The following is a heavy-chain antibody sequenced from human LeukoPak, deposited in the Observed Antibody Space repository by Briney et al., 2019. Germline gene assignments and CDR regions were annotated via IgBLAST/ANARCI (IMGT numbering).Heavy chain of an antibody. CDR3: AREAAAGTRWFDP. D-gene: IGHD6-13*01. V-gene: IGHV1-18*04. Sequence: ASVKVSCKGSGYNFDRYGVSWVRQAPGQGLEWMGWISAYNGNTNYAQKLQGRVTMTTDTSTSTAHMELRSLRSDDTAVYYCAREAAAGTRWFDPWGQGTLVTVSS. CDR1: GYNFDRYG. CDR2: ISAYNGNT. J-gene: IGHJ5*02.